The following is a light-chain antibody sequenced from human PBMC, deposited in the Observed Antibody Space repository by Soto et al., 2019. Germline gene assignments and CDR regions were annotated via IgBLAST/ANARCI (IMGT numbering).Light chain of an antibody. Sequence: EIVLTQSPGTLSLSPGERAALSCRASQSISRIYLAWYQQKRGQAPRLLIYGASNRATGLPDRFSGSGSGTDFTLTISRLEPEDFAVYFCQQYGNSPYTFGQGTKVEI. V-gene: IGKV3-20*01. CDR2: GAS. J-gene: IGKJ2*01. CDR1: QSISRIY. CDR3: QQYGNSPYT.